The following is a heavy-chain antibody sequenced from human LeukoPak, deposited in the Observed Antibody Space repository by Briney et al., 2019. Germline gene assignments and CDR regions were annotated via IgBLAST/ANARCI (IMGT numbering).Heavy chain of an antibody. D-gene: IGHD2-2*01. V-gene: IGHV4-34*01. J-gene: IGHJ4*02. CDR2: INHSGST. Sequence: PSETLSLTCAVYGESFSGYYWSWIRQPPGKGLEWIGEINHSGSTNYNPSLKSRVTISVDTSKNQFSLKLSSVTAADTAVYYCARGPPDIVVVPAAIERPPLDYWGQGTLVTVSS. CDR1: GESFSGYY. CDR3: ARGPPDIVVVPAAIERPPLDY.